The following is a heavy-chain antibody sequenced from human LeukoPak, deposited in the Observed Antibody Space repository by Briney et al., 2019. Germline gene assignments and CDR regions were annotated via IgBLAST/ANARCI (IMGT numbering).Heavy chain of an antibody. D-gene: IGHD2-2*01. V-gene: IGHV4-34*01. CDR2: INHRGST. J-gene: IGHJ4*02. CDR1: GGSFSGYY. Sequence: SSETLSLTCAVYGGSFSGYYWSWIRQPPGKGLEWIGEINHRGSTNYNPSLKSRVTISVDTSKNQFSLKLSSVTAADTAVYYCARTSSTSPGGGYYFDYWGQGTLVTVSS. CDR3: ARTSSTSPGGGYYFDY.